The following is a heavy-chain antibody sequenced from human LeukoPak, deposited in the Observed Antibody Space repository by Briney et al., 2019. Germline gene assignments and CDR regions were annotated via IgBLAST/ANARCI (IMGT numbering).Heavy chain of an antibody. D-gene: IGHD2-2*01. CDR3: ARDRTVVVPAATWFDP. CDR2: ISSSSSYI. CDR1: GFTFSSYS. Sequence: PGGSLRLSCAASGFTFSSYSMNWVRQAPGKGLEWVSSISSSSSYIYYADSVKGRFTISRDNAKNPLYLQMNSLRAEDTAVYYCARDRTVVVPAATWFDPWGQGTLVTVSS. J-gene: IGHJ5*02. V-gene: IGHV3-21*01.